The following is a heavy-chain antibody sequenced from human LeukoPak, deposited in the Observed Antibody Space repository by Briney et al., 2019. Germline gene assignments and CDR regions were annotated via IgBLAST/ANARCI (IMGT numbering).Heavy chain of an antibody. CDR3: AKASAMLVVVSKHFDY. D-gene: IGHD3-22*01. CDR1: GGSISSSN. Sequence: PSGTLSLTCAVSGGSISSSNWWSWVRQPPGKGLEWVSAISGSGGSTYYADSVKGRFTISRDNSKNTLYLQMNSLRAEDTAVYYCAKASAMLVVVSKHFDYWGQGTLVTVSS. J-gene: IGHJ4*02. V-gene: IGHV3-23*01. CDR2: ISGSGGST.